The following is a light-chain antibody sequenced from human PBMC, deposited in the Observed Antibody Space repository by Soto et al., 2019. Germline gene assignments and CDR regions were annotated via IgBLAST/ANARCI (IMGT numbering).Light chain of an antibody. CDR3: QQYGGSPTLA. CDR1: QSITSKF. Sequence: ELVLTQSPGTLAFSPGQRATLSCRASQSITSKFVAWYQQRPGQPPRLLIYAASTRATGIPDRFNGSGSETDFTLTIGRLEPEDFAVYYCQQYGGSPTLAFGGGTKVEI. CDR2: AAS. J-gene: IGKJ4*01. V-gene: IGKV3-20*01.